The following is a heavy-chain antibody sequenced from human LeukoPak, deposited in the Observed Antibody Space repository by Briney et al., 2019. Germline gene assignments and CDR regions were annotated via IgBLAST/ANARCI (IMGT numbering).Heavy chain of an antibody. Sequence: PGGSLRLSCAASGFTFSSYGMHWVRQAPGKGLEWVAVIWYDGSNKYYADSVKGRFTISRDNSKNTLYLQMNSLRAEGTAVYYCAKSDYGDYPDAFDIWGQGTMVTVSS. CDR1: GFTFSSYG. CDR2: IWYDGSNK. CDR3: AKSDYGDYPDAFDI. D-gene: IGHD4-17*01. J-gene: IGHJ3*02. V-gene: IGHV3-33*06.